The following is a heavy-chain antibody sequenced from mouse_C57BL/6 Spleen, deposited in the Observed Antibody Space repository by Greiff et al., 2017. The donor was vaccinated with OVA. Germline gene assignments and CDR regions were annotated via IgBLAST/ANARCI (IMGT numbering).Heavy chain of an antibody. CDR1: GFTFSDYY. V-gene: IGHV5-16*01. Sequence: EVKVVESEGGLVQPGSSMKLSCTASGFTFSDYYMAWVRQVPEKGLEWVANINYDGSSTYYLDSLKSRFIISRDNAKNILYLQMSSLKSEDTATYYCARGQLTGSFDYWGQGTTLTVSS. J-gene: IGHJ2*01. D-gene: IGHD4-1*01. CDR3: ARGQLTGSFDY. CDR2: INYDGSST.